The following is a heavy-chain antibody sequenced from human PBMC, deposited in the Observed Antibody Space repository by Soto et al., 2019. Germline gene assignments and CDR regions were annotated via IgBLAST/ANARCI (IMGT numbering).Heavy chain of an antibody. CDR2: INGGNDNT. V-gene: IGHV1-3*01. CDR3: AREDYYGSGSYYKPHFDY. Sequence: ASVKVSCKASGYTFTSYAMHWARQAPGQRLEWMGWINGGNDNTKYSQKFQGRVTITRDTSASTAYMEMSSLRSEDTAVYYCAREDYYGSGSYYKPHFDYWGQGTLVTVSS. D-gene: IGHD3-10*01. J-gene: IGHJ4*02. CDR1: GYTFTSYA.